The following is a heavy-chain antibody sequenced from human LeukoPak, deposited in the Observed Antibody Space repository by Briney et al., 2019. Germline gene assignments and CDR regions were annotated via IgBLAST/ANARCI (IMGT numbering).Heavy chain of an antibody. CDR3: ARARITGTTDY. J-gene: IGHJ4*02. V-gene: IGHV4-34*01. CDR2: INHSGST. CDR1: SGSISNYY. D-gene: IGHD1-20*01. Sequence: SETLSLTCTVSSGSISNYYWSWIRQPPGKGLEWIGEINHSGSTNYNPSLKSRVTISVDTSKNQFSLKLSSVTAADTAVYYCARARITGTTDYWGQGTLVTVSS.